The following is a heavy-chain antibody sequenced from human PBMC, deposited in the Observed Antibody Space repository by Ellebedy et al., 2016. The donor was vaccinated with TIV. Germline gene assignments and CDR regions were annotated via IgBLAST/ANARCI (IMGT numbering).Heavy chain of an antibody. J-gene: IGHJ4*02. V-gene: IGHV3-30-3*01. D-gene: IGHD3-10*01. CDR3: ARQRGSVLLWFGESLDY. CDR2: ISYDGSNK. Sequence: GGSLRLXCAASGFTFSSYAMHWVRQAPGKGLEWVAVISYDGSNKYYADSVKGRFTISRDNSKNTLYLQMNSLRAEDTAVYYCARQRGSVLLWFGESLDYWGQGTLVTVSS. CDR1: GFTFSSYA.